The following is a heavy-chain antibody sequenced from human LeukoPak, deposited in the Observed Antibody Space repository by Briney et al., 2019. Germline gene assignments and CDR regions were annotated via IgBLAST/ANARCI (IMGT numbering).Heavy chain of an antibody. D-gene: IGHD5-24*01. CDR3: ARGATISETGYFDF. Sequence: SETLSHTCAVYGGSFSRYYWSWIRQSPGKGLEWIAEIDHRGDTNYNPSVKSRVTISVDTSKNQFSLKVRSLSAADTAVYYCARGATISETGYFDFWGQGTPVTVSS. J-gene: IGHJ4*03. V-gene: IGHV4-34*01. CDR1: GGSFSRYY. CDR2: IDHRGDT.